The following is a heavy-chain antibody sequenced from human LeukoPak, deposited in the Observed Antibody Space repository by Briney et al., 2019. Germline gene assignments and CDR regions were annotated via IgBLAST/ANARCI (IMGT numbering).Heavy chain of an antibody. CDR1: GGSISSYY. CDR3: ARATVGENIDY. CDR2: IYYSGST. V-gene: IGHV4-59*01. J-gene: IGHJ4*02. Sequence: SETLSLTCTVSGGSISSYYWGWIRQPPGKGLEWIGYIYYSGSTNYNPSLKSRVAISVDTSKNQLSLKLSSVTAADTAVYYCARATVGENIDYWGQGTLVTVSS. D-gene: IGHD4-11*01.